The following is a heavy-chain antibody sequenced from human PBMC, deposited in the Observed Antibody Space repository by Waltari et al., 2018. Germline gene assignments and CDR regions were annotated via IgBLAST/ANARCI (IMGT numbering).Heavy chain of an antibody. V-gene: IGHV3-73*01. CDR1: GFTFSGAA. J-gene: IGHJ6*02. D-gene: IGHD2-15*01. CDR3: TRHVSGGDYGMDV. CDR2: IRSKANRYAT. Sequence: EVQLVESGGGLVQPGGSLRLSCAASGFTFSGAAMHWVRQASGKGLEWVGRIRSKANRYATAYAASVKGRFTISRDDSKNTAYLKMNSLKTEDTAVYYCTRHVSGGDYGMDVWGQGTTVTVSS.